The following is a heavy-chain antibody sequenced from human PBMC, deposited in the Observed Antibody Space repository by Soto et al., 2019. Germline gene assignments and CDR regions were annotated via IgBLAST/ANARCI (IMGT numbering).Heavy chain of an antibody. Sequence: GGSLRLSCAASGFTFSSYAMSWVRQAPGKGLEWVSAISGSGGSTYYADSVKGRFTISRDNSKNTLYLQMNSLRAEDTAVYYCAKAYYDFWSGPTQYYYYGMDVWGQGTTVTVSS. CDR2: ISGSGGST. CDR1: GFTFSSYA. V-gene: IGHV3-23*01. J-gene: IGHJ6*02. CDR3: AKAYYDFWSGPTQYYYYGMDV. D-gene: IGHD3-3*01.